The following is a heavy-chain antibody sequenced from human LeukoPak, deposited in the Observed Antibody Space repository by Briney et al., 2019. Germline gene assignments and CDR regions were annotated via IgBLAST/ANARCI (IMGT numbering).Heavy chain of an antibody. D-gene: IGHD3-9*01. J-gene: IGHJ6*02. V-gene: IGHV3-23*01. CDR1: GFTFSSYA. CDR2: ISGSGGST. Sequence: GGSLRLSCAASGFTFSSYAMSWVRQAPGKGLEWVSAISGSGGSTYYVDSVKGRFTISRDNSKNTLYLQMNSLRAEDTAVYYCAGSYDILTYGMDVWGQGTTVTVSS. CDR3: AGSYDILTYGMDV.